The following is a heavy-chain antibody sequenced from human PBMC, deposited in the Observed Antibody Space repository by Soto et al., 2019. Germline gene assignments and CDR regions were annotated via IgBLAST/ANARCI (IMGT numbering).Heavy chain of an antibody. CDR2: ISGSGGST. J-gene: IGHJ6*02. CDR1: GFTFSSYA. Sequence: EVQLLESGGGLVQPGGSLRLSCAASGFTFSSYAMSWVRQAPGKGLEWVSAISGSGGSTYYADSVKGRFTISRDNSKNTLYLQMNSLRAEDTAVYYCAREKGYDSSGYPAPQPDDYYYYGMDVWGQGTTVTVSS. CDR3: AREKGYDSSGYPAPQPDDYYYYGMDV. V-gene: IGHV3-23*01. D-gene: IGHD3-22*01.